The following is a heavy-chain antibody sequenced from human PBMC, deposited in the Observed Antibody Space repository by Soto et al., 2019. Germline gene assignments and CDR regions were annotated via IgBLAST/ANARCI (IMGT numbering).Heavy chain of an antibody. CDR3: ARGGAMVPSFDY. CDR2: TSNDGSNK. V-gene: IGHV3-30-3*01. CDR1: GFTFSSYA. D-gene: IGHD5-18*01. Sequence: QVQLVESGGGVVQPGRSLRLSCAASGFTFSSYAIQWVRQAPGKGLEWVAVTSNDGSNKSYADSVKGRFTISRDNSKNTLYLQMNSLRAEDTAVYYCARGGAMVPSFDYWGQKTLVTVSS. J-gene: IGHJ4*02.